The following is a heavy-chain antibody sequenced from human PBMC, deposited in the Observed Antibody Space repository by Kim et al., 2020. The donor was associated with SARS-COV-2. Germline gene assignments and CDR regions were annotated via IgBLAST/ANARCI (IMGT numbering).Heavy chain of an antibody. J-gene: IGHJ6*02. CDR3: ARRVAGASGYSSGWYYYYYGMDV. CDR1: GFTFSSYW. CDR2: IKQDGSEK. V-gene: IGHV3-7*01. D-gene: IGHD6-19*01. Sequence: GGPLRLSCAASGFTFSSYWMSWVRQAPGKGLEWVANIKQDGSEKYYVDSVKGRFTISRDNAKNSLYLQMNSLRAEDTAVYYCARRVAGASGYSSGWYYYYYGMDVWGQGTTVTVSS.